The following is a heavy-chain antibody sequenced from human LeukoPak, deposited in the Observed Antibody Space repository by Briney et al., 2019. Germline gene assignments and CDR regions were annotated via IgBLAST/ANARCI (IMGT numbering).Heavy chain of an antibody. D-gene: IGHD5-18*01. CDR3: ARRRRGYSYGYDYYYMDV. V-gene: IGHV1-2*02. J-gene: IGHJ6*03. CDR2: INPNSGGT. Sequence: ASVKVSCKASGYTFTGYYLHWVRQAPGQGLEWMGWINPNSGGTNYPQKFQGRVTMTWDTSISTAYMELSRLRSDDSAVYYCARRRRGYSYGYDYYYMDVWGKGTTVTVSS. CDR1: GYTFTGYY.